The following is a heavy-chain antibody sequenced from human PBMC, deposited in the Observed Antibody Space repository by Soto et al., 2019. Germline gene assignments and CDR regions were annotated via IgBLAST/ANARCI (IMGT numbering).Heavy chain of an antibody. Sequence: EASVKVSCKASGGTFSSYAISWVRQAPGQGLEWMGGIIPIFGTANYAQKFQGRVTITADESTSTAYMELSSLRSEDTAVYYCARAEGYSSPHIDYYYYGMDGWGQGTTVTVSS. V-gene: IGHV1-69*13. J-gene: IGHJ6*02. CDR3: ARAEGYSSPHIDYYYYGMDG. D-gene: IGHD6-13*01. CDR2: IIPIFGTA. CDR1: GGTFSSYA.